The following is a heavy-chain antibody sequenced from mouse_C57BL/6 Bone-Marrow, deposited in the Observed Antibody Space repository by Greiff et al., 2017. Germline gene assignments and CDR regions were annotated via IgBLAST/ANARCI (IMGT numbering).Heavy chain of an antibody. CDR3: AREPYFDV. Sequence: EVQVVESGPGLVKPSQSLSLTCSVTGYSITSGYYWNWIRQFPGNKLEWVGYISYDGSNNYNPSLKNRISITRDTSKNQFFLKLNSVTTEDTATYYCAREPYFDVWGTGTTVTVSS. J-gene: IGHJ1*03. CDR2: ISYDGSN. V-gene: IGHV3-6*01. CDR1: GYSITSGYY.